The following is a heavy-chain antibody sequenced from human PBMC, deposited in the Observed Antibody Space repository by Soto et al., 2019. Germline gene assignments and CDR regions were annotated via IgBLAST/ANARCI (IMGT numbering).Heavy chain of an antibody. J-gene: IGHJ5*02. CDR2: IYPGDSDT. D-gene: IGHD4-17*01. Sequence: TSYWIGWVRQMPGKGLEWMGIIYPGDSDTRYSPSFQGQVTISADKSISTAYLQWSSLKASDTAMYYCARSYGDYYSLFDPWGQGTLVTVSS. CDR3: ARSYGDYYSLFDP. CDR1: TSYW. V-gene: IGHV5-51*01.